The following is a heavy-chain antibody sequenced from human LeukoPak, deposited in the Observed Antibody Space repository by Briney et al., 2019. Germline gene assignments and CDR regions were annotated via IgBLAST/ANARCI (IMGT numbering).Heavy chain of an antibody. V-gene: IGHV3-48*03. D-gene: IGHD4-17*01. CDR2: VSSSGSTI. CDR3: ARINGDRDY. CDR1: GFTLSSYE. Sequence: GGSLRLSCAASGFTLSSYEMNWVRQAPGKGLEWVSCVSSSGSTIYYADSVKGRFTISRDNAKNSLYLQMNSLRAEDTAVYYCARINGDRDYWGQGTLVTVSS. J-gene: IGHJ4*02.